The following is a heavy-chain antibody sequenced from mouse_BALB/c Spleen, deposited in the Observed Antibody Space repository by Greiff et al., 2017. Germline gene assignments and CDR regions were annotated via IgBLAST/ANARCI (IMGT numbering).Heavy chain of an antibody. CDR1: GYTFTSYW. D-gene: IGHD2-2*01. CDR3: TRSLYGYDGGFAY. Sequence: VKLMESGAELVRPGSSVKISCKASGYTFTSYWMHWVKQRPGQGLEWIGVIDPSDSCTSYNQKFKGKATLTVDTSSSTAYMQLSSLTSEDSAVYYCTRSLYGYDGGFAYWGQGTLVTVSA. J-gene: IGHJ3*01. CDR2: IDPSDSCT. V-gene: IGHV1-59*01.